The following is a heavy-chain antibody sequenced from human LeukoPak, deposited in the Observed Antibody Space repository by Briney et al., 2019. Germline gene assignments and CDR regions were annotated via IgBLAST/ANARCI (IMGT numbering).Heavy chain of an antibody. J-gene: IGHJ4*02. CDR1: GYTINSAYY. V-gene: IGHV4-38-2*02. Sequence: PSETLSLTCTVSGYTINSAYYWGWIRQSPGKGLERIANIYHSGSTNYNPSLKSRVSISVDTSKNQFSLKLSSVTAADTAVYYCARGWAAREKGDYWGQGTLVTVSP. CDR2: IYHSGST. CDR3: ARGWAAREKGDY. D-gene: IGHD6-6*01.